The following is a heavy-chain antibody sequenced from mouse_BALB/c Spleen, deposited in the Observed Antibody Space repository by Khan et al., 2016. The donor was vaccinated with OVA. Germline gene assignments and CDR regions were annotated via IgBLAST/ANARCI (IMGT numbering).Heavy chain of an antibody. Sequence: VQLQEPGPGLVAPSQSLSITCTVSGFSLTDYAVSWIRQPPGKGLEWLGVIWAGGGKSNNSVLKSRLSIINDKSKSQVFLKVNSLQTDATAMYDCAKEPPYYGLDYWGQGTSVTVSS. V-gene: IGHV2-6-5*01. CDR2: IWAGGGK. CDR3: AKEPPYYGLDY. J-gene: IGHJ4*01. CDR1: GFSLTDYA. D-gene: IGHD6-1*01.